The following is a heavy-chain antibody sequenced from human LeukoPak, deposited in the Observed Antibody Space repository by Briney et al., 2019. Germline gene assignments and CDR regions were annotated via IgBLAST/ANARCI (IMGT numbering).Heavy chain of an antibody. CDR2: IIPIFGTA. CDR3: ARAFGYGDSYYFDY. V-gene: IGHV1-69*05. D-gene: IGHD4-17*01. Sequence: ASVKVSCKASGGTFSSYAISWVRQAPGQGLEWMGRIIPIFGTANYAQKFQGRVTITTDESTSTAYMELSSLRSEDTAVHYCARAFGYGDSYYFDYWGQGTLVTVSS. J-gene: IGHJ4*02. CDR1: GGTFSSYA.